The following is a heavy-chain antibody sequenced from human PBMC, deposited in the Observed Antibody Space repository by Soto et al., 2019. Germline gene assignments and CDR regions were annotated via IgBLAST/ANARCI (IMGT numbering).Heavy chain of an antibody. CDR2: IIPILGIA. J-gene: IGHJ4*02. CDR3: ARGCSGGSCKYYFDY. Sequence: QVQLVQSGAEVKKPGSSVKVSCKASGGTFSSYTISWVRQAPGQGLEWMGRIIPILGIANYAQKFQGRVTITADKSTSTAYMELSSLRSEDTAVYYCARGCSGGSCKYYFDYWGQGTLVTVSS. V-gene: IGHV1-69*02. D-gene: IGHD2-15*01. CDR1: GGTFSSYT.